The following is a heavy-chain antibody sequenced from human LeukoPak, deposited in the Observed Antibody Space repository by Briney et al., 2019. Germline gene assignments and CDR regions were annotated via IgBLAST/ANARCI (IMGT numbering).Heavy chain of an antibody. J-gene: IGHJ3*01. D-gene: IGHD6-6*01. Sequence: GSLRLLCAAPGFPFSDYYMSLIRQAPGKGLEWVSYLISSGSTLYYADPVKGRFTIFRDNPKNSLYLQMNSLRAEDTAVYYCPRESSVETQNAFDVWGQGTMVTVSS. CDR2: LISSGSTL. V-gene: IGHV3-11*04. CDR1: GFPFSDYY. CDR3: PRESSVETQNAFDV.